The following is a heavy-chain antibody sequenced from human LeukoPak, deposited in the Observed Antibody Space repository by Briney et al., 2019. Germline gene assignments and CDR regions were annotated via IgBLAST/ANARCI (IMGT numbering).Heavy chain of an antibody. J-gene: IGHJ4*02. CDR2: INWNGGST. CDR3: AREDRYSGSYFY. Sequence: GGSLRLSCAASGFTFDDYGMSWVRQAPGKGLEWVSGINWNGGSTGYADSVKGRFTISRDNAKNSLYPQMSSLRAEDTALYHCAREDRYSGSYFYWGQGTLVTVSS. CDR1: GFTFDDYG. V-gene: IGHV3-20*01. D-gene: IGHD1-26*01.